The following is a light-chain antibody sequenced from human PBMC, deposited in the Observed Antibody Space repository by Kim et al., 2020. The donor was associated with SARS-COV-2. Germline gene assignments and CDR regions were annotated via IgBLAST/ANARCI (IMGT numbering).Light chain of an antibody. Sequence: EIVLTQSPATLSLSPGERATLSCRASQSVSSYLAWYQQTPGQAPRLLIYDASSRATGIPARFSGSGSGTDFTLTISSLEPEDFAVYYCQQYSSGPITFGQGTQLDIK. J-gene: IGKJ5*01. CDR3: QQYSSGPIT. CDR2: DAS. V-gene: IGKV3-11*01. CDR1: QSVSSY.